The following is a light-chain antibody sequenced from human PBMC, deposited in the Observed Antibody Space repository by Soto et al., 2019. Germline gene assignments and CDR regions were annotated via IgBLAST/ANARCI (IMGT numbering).Light chain of an antibody. J-gene: IGKJ5*01. Sequence: EIVLTQSPATLSLSPGERVTLSCRASQSVSSYLAWYQQKPGQAPRLLISDASNRATGIPARFSGSGSGTDFTLTISSLDPEDFAVYYCQQRSNWITFGRGTRLEIK. CDR2: DAS. CDR1: QSVSSY. CDR3: QQRSNWIT. V-gene: IGKV3-11*01.